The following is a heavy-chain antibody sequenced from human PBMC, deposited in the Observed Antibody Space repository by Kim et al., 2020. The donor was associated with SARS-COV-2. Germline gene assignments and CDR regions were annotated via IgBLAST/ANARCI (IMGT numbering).Heavy chain of an antibody. J-gene: IGHJ5*02. Sequence: GASLKISCKGSGYSFTSYWIGWVRQMPGKGLEWMGIIYPGDSDTRYSPSFQGQVTISADKSISTAYLQWSSLKASDTAMYYCARGYPSCSGGSCYSSWFDPWGQGTLSPSPQ. V-gene: IGHV5-51*01. CDR3: ARGYPSCSGGSCYSSWFDP. CDR2: IYPGDSDT. CDR1: GYSFTSYW. D-gene: IGHD2-15*01.